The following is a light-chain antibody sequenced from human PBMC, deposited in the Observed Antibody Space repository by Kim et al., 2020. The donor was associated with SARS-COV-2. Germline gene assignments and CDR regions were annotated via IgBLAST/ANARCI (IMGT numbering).Light chain of an antibody. V-gene: IGKV3-15*01. J-gene: IGKJ2*01. CDR3: QQYNNWPLYT. CDR2: GAS. Sequence: VYPEERATLPCRASQSVSSNLAWYQQKPGQAPRLLIYGASTRATGIPARFSGSGSGTEFTLTISSLQSEDFAVYYCQQYNNWPLYTFGQGTKLEI. CDR1: QSVSSN.